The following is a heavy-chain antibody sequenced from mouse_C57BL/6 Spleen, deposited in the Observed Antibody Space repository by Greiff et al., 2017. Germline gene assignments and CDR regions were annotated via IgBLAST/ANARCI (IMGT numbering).Heavy chain of an antibody. CDR1: GFTFSSYT. V-gene: IGHV5-9*01. J-gene: IGHJ2*01. Sequence: EVQGVESGGGLVKPGGSLKLSCAASGFTFSSYTMSWVRQTPEQRLAWVATISGGGGNTYYPDSVKGRFTISRDNAKNTLYLQMSSLRSEDTALYYCARQDYYGAYFDYWGQGTTLTVSS. CDR3: ARQDYYGAYFDY. D-gene: IGHD1-1*01. CDR2: ISGGGGNT.